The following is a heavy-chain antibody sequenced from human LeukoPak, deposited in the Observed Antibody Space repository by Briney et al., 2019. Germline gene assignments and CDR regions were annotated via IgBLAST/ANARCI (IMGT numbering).Heavy chain of an antibody. D-gene: IGHD5-24*01. CDR2: FDPEDGET. J-gene: IGHJ3*02. V-gene: IGHV1-24*01. CDR1: GYAFTGYY. CDR3: ATAYLATTDAFDI. Sequence: TSVKVSCKASGYAFTGYYMHWVRQAPGKGLEWMGGFDPEDGETIYAQKFQGRVTMTEDTSTDTAYMELSSLRSEDTAVYYCATAYLATTDAFDIWGQGTMVTVSS.